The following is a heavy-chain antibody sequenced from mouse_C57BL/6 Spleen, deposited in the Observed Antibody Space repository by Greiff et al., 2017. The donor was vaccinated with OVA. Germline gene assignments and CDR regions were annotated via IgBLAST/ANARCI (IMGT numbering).Heavy chain of an antibody. CDR3: ATTVVAPYWYFDV. J-gene: IGHJ1*03. CDR1: GYAFSSSW. D-gene: IGHD1-1*01. V-gene: IGHV1-82*01. CDR2: IYPGDGDT. Sequence: VQLQQSGPELVKPGASVKISCKAPGYAFSSSWMNWVKQRPGKGLEWIGRIYPGDGDTNYNGKFKGKATLTADKSSSTAYMQLSSLTSEDSAVYFCATTVVAPYWYFDVWGTGTTVTVSS.